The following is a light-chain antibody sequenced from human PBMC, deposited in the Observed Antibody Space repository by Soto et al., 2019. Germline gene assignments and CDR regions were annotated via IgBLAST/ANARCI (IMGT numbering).Light chain of an antibody. CDR1: LSVSNN. V-gene: IGKV3-15*01. CDR3: QQYNDRPHT. Sequence: EVIMTQSPATVSVSPGERATLSCRASLSVSNNVAWYQYKPGQAPRLLIDGASTRASGIPDRFSGSGSGTEFILTITSLQSEDYAVYYCQQYNDRPHTFGQGTRVEIK. J-gene: IGKJ1*01. CDR2: GAS.